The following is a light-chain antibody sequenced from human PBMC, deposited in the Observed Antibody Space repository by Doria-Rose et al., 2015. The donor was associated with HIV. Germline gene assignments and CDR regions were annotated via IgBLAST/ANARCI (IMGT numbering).Light chain of an antibody. V-gene: IGKV3-20*01. Sequence: EIVLTQSPGTLSLSPGERATLSCRASQSVSANYLAWYQQRPGQSPRLLIYGASSRATDIPDRFSGSVSGTDFTLTISRLEPEDFAVYYCRQYASSRTFGQGTKVEIK. CDR2: GAS. CDR3: RQYASSRT. J-gene: IGKJ1*01. CDR1: QSVSANY.